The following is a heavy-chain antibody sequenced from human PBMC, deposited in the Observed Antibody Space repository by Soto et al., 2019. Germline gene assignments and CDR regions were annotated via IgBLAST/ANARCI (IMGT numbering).Heavy chain of an antibody. Sequence: SETLSLTCNVSGCSITGAYYWNWIRQHPGKGLEWIGSIHYRGTTDYNPSLKSRITISLDRSKNQFALKLSSVTAADTAVYYCARVRDSFGLDVWGQGTTVTVSS. J-gene: IGHJ6*02. V-gene: IGHV4-31*03. CDR1: GCSITGAYY. D-gene: IGHD2-15*01. CDR3: ARVRDSFGLDV. CDR2: IHYRGTT.